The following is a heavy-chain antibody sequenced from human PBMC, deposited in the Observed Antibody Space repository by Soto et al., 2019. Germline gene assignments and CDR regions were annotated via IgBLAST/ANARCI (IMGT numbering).Heavy chain of an antibody. J-gene: IGHJ4*02. CDR2: INHSGST. CDR3: ARRNPNYDYIWGSYRAFFDY. V-gene: IGHV4-34*01. Sequence: QVQLQQWGAGLLKPSETLSLTCAVYGGSFSGYYWSWIRQPPGKGLEWMGEINHSGSTNYNPSLKSRVTISVDTSKNQFSLKLSSVTAADTAVYYCARRNPNYDYIWGSYRAFFDYWGQGTLVTVSS. D-gene: IGHD3-16*02. CDR1: GGSFSGYY.